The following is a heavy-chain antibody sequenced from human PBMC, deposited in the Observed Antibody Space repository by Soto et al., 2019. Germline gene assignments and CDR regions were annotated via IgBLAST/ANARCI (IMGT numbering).Heavy chain of an antibody. V-gene: IGHV1-18*01. D-gene: IGHD2-15*01. CDR3: ARDHRGGTDAFDI. CDR2: ISAYNGTT. J-gene: IGHJ3*02. Sequence: QVQLVQSGAEVKKPGASVKVSCKASGYTFTSFGISWVRQAPGQGLEWMGWISAYNGTTNYAENLQGRVTMTADTSTSTAYMELRSLRSDDTAVYYCARDHRGGTDAFDIWGQGTMVTVSS. CDR1: GYTFTSFG.